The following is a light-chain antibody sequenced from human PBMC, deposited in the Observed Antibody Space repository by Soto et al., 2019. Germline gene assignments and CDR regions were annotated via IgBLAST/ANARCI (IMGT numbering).Light chain of an antibody. CDR1: SSDVGGYNY. CDR2: EVS. Sequence: QSVLTQPPSASGSPGQSVTISCTGTSSDVGGYNYVSWYQQHPDKVPKLMIYEVSKRPSGVPDRFSGSKSGNTASLTVSGVQAEDEADYYCSSYAGSSVVFGGGTKLTVL. J-gene: IGLJ2*01. V-gene: IGLV2-8*01. CDR3: SSYAGSSVV.